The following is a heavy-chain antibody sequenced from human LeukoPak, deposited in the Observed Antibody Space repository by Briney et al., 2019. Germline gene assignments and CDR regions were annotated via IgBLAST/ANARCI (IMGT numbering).Heavy chain of an antibody. CDR1: GGSISSGNW. D-gene: IGHD6-13*01. V-gene: IGHV4-4*02. J-gene: IGHJ5*02. CDR3: ANENRGGSTWYSLAS. CDR2: IYHSGST. Sequence: KPSETLSLTCAVSGGSISSGNWWNWVRQSPGKGLEWIGEIYHSGSTKFNPSLKSRVTISVQKSKNQFSLKLTSVTAADTAVYYCANENRGGSTWYSLASWGQGVLVTVSS.